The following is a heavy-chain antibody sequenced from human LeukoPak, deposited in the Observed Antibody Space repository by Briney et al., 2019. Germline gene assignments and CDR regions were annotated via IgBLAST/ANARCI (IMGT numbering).Heavy chain of an antibody. CDR2: IYYSGST. J-gene: IGHJ3*02. CDR3: ARDRVPYYYGSGSPNAFDI. V-gene: IGHV4-39*07. CDR1: GGSISTSSYH. D-gene: IGHD3-10*01. Sequence: SETLSLTCTVSGGSISTSSYHWGWIRQPPGRGLEWIGSIYYSGSTYYNPSLKSRVTISVDTSKNQFSLKLSSVTAADTAVYYCARDRVPYYYGSGSPNAFDIWGQGTMVTVSS.